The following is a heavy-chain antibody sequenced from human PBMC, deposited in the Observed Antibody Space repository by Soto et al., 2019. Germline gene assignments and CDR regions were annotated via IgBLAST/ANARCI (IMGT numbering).Heavy chain of an antibody. D-gene: IGHD2-21*02. Sequence: ASVKVSCKVSGDTLSELSIHWVRQAPGKGLEWMGRFDPEDDEIVYAQKFQGRVTMTEDTSTDTSYMEVTGLTSEDTAVYYCATERLGFCDSDNCYRHYFDSWGQGSLVTVSS. CDR2: FDPEDDEI. V-gene: IGHV1-24*01. CDR3: ATERLGFCDSDNCYRHYFDS. CDR1: GDTLSELS. J-gene: IGHJ4*02.